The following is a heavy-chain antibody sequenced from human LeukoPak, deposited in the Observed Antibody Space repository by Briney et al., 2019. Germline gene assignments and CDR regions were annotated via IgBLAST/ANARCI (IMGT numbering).Heavy chain of an antibody. J-gene: IGHJ1*01. D-gene: IGHD2-15*01. CDR3: AGYCSGGSCFAEYFQH. Sequence: GGSLGLSCAASGFTFSDYYMSWIRQAPGKGLEWVSYISSSGSTIYYADSVKGRFTISRDNAKNSLYLQMNSLRAEDTAVYYCAGYCSGGSCFAEYFQHWGQGTLVTVSS. CDR1: GFTFSDYY. V-gene: IGHV3-11*01. CDR2: ISSSGSTI.